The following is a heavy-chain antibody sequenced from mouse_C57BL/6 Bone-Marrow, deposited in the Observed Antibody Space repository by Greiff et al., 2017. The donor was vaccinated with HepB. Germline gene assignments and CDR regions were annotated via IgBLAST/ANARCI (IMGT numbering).Heavy chain of an antibody. CDR3: ARGVYYGYPGTWGAMDY. CDR1: GYTFTSYW. V-gene: IGHV1-55*01. J-gene: IGHJ4*01. Sequence: QVQLQQPGAELVKPGASVKMSCKASGYTFTSYWITWVKQRPGQGLEWIGDIYPGSGSTNYNEKFKSKATLTVDTSSSTAYMQLSSLTSEDSAVYYWARGVYYGYPGTWGAMDYWGQGTSVTVSS. CDR2: IYPGSGST. D-gene: IGHD2-2*01.